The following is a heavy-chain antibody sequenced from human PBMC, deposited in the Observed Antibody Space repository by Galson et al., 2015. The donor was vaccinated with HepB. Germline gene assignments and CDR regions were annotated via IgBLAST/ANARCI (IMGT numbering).Heavy chain of an antibody. CDR3: ARVGAYDILTGPSR. Sequence: SVKVSCKASGGTFSSYAISWVRQAPGQGLEWMGGIIPIIGTANYAQKFQGRVTITADKSTSTAYMELSSLRSEDTAVYYCARVGAYDILTGPSRWGQGTLVTVSS. CDR1: GGTFSSYA. D-gene: IGHD3-9*01. V-gene: IGHV1-69*06. J-gene: IGHJ4*02. CDR2: IIPIIGTA.